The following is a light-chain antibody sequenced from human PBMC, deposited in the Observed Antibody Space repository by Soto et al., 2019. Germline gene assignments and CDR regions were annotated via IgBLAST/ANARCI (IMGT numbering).Light chain of an antibody. CDR1: SGSIASNY. CDR3: QSYHHPKGV. V-gene: IGLV6-57*03. CDR2: EDD. Sequence: NFMLTQPHSVSESPGKTVTISCTRTSGSIASNYVQWYQQRPGSAPTLVIYEDDQRPSGVPDRFSGSIDSSSNSASLTISGMKNEAEADYFCQSYHHPKGVFGGGTKVTVL. J-gene: IGLJ3*02.